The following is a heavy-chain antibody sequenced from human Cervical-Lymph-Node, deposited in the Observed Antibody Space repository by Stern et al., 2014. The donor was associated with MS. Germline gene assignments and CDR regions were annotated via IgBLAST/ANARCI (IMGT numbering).Heavy chain of an antibody. V-gene: IGHV4-31*03. CDR2: IYYSGST. D-gene: IGHD1-7*01. CDR1: GGSISSGGYY. Sequence: QVQLQESGPGLVKPSQTLSLTCTVSGGSISSGGYYWSWIRQHPGKGLEWIGYIYYSGSTYYNPSLKSRVTISVDTSKNQFSLKLSSVTAADTAVYYCARAPYNWNYEVWFDPWGQGTLVTVSS. CDR3: ARAPYNWNYEVWFDP. J-gene: IGHJ5*02.